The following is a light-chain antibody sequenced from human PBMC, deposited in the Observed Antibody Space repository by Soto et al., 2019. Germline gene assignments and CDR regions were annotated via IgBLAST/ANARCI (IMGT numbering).Light chain of an antibody. Sequence: AIQMSQSPSSLSASFGDRVTITFRASQGIRNDLGWYQQKPGKAPKLLIYDASTLHSGVPSRFSGSGSGTDFTLTISSLQPEDFATYYCQQSYTTSITFGQGTRLEIK. CDR1: QGIRND. CDR3: QQSYTTSIT. J-gene: IGKJ5*01. CDR2: DAS. V-gene: IGKV1-6*02.